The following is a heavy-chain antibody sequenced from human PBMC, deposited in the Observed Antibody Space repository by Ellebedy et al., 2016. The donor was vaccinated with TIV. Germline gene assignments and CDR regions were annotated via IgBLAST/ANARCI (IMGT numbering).Heavy chain of an antibody. Sequence: GESLKISCAASGFTFGNHNMHWVRQAPGKGLEWVSYISSCSSAIYYAHSLKGRVTISSDNAKNSLSMQMNSLRAEDTAVYFCARDRSDAFEIWGQGTLVTVSS. V-gene: IGHV3-48*01. J-gene: IGHJ3*02. CDR3: ARDRSDAFEI. CDR2: ISSCSSAI. CDR1: GFTFGNHN.